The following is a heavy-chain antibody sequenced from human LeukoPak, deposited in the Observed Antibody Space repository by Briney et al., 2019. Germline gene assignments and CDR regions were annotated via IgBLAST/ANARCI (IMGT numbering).Heavy chain of an antibody. CDR2: IIPIFGTA. D-gene: IGHD4-17*01. CDR3: ARGFHDYGDCIDY. Sequence: SVKVSCKASGGTFSSYAISWVRQAPGQGLEWMGGIIPIFGTANYAQKFQGRVTITTDESTSTAYMELSSLRSEDTAVYYCARGFHDYGDCIDYWGQGTLVTVSS. V-gene: IGHV1-69*05. J-gene: IGHJ4*02. CDR1: GGTFSSYA.